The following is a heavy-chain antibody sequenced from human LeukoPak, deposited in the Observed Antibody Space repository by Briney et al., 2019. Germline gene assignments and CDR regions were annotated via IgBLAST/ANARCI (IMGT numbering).Heavy chain of an antibody. V-gene: IGHV1-46*03. CDR2: INPSGSST. CDR1: GYTFTSYY. D-gene: IGHD2-2*01. J-gene: IGHJ4*02. Sequence: ASVKVSCKASGYTFTSYYMHWVRQAPGQGLEWMGVINPSGSSTRYAQKFQGRVTMTRDTSTSTVYMEVSSLRSEDTAVYYCAMGHCISTTCYSSYWGQGTLVTVSS. CDR3: AMGHCISTTCYSSY.